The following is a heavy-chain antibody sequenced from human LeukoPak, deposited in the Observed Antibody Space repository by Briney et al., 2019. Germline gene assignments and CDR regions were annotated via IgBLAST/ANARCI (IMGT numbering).Heavy chain of an antibody. CDR3: ARRGYKGDF. J-gene: IGHJ4*02. D-gene: IGHD5-24*01. Sequence: SETLSLTCAVYGGSFSGYYWSWIRQPPGKGLEWIGEINHSGSTNYNPSLKSRVTISVDTSKNQFSLKLSPVTAADTAVYYCARRGYKGDFWGQGTLVTVSS. V-gene: IGHV4-34*01. CDR2: INHSGST. CDR1: GGSFSGYY.